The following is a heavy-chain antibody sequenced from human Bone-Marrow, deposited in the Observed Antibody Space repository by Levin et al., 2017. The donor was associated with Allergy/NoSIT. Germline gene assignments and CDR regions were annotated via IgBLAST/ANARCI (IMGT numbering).Heavy chain of an antibody. Sequence: GGSLRLSCTASGFPFSSYGMHWVRQAPGKGLEWVAFIWYDGSGEFYTDSVKGRFTVSRDNWKNTVDLQMNSLRAEDTAVYFCARDTAPVAYHYFYMDVWGKGTTVTVSS. CDR1: GFPFSSYG. CDR2: IWYDGSGE. V-gene: IGHV3-33*01. J-gene: IGHJ6*03. D-gene: IGHD5-18*01. CDR3: ARDTAPVAYHYFYMDV.